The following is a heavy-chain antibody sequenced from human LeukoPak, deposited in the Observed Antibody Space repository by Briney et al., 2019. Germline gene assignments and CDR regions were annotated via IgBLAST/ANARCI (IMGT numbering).Heavy chain of an antibody. J-gene: IGHJ4*02. CDR1: GFAFSNTG. V-gene: IGHV3-23*01. D-gene: IGHD4-17*01. Sequence: GGSPRLSCATSGFAFSNTGMTWVRQAPDRGLEWVSTISPTGEGTHYADSVKGRFTISRDNSKNTLSLFMDSLRADDTATYYCARDAGGASPFDYWGQGT. CDR3: ARDAGGASPFDY. CDR2: ISPTGEGT.